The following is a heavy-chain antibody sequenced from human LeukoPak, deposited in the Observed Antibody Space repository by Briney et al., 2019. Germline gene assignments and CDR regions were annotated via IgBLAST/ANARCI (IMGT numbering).Heavy chain of an antibody. V-gene: IGHV4-39*01. CDR3: ATRWHYRSGNHAIDY. CDR1: GVSISSSSYY. J-gene: IGHJ4*02. Sequence: PSETLTLTCNVSGVSISSSSYYWDWIPQPPGKGLEWIGSFYYTGNTYQNPSLESRVTISVDTSKNQFSLNLNSVTAADTAVYYCATRWHYRSGNHAIDYWGQGTLVTVSS. D-gene: IGHD3-10*01. CDR2: FYYTGNT.